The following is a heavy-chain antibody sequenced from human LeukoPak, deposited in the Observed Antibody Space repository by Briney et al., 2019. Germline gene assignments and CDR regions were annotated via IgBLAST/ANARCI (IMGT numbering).Heavy chain of an antibody. V-gene: IGHV4-59*11. D-gene: IGHD3-22*01. CDR1: GGSLSTHH. CDR2: ISDSGST. J-gene: IGHJ4*02. Sequence: PSETLSLTWVVSGGSLSTHHWSWIRQSPGRGLEWIGYISDSGSTNYNPSLKSRVTISVDTSKNQFSLMLSSVTAADTAVYYCARGYDSSAYYPFNYWGQGTLVTVPS. CDR3: ARGYDSSAYYPFNY.